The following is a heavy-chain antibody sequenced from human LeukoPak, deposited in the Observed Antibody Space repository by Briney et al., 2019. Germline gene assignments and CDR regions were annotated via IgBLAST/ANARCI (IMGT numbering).Heavy chain of an antibody. D-gene: IGHD3-3*01. CDR2: IYYSGST. J-gene: IGHJ4*02. CDR1: GGSISSYY. Sequence: SETLSLTCTVSGGSISSYYWSWIRQPPGKGLEWIGDIYYSGSTNYNPSLKSRVTISVDTSKNQFSLKLSSVTAADTAVYYCARGLGGFWSGYLGDYWGQGTLVTVSS. V-gene: IGHV4-59*01. CDR3: ARGLGGFWSGYLGDY.